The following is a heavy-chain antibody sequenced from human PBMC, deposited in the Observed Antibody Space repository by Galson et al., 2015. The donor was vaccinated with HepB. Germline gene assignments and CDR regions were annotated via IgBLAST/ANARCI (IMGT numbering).Heavy chain of an antibody. D-gene: IGHD2-21*01. CDR1: GFTFSSYA. CDR3: VKDSRRHIVVAEWFDP. Sequence: SLRLSCAASGFTFSSYAMHWVRQAPGKGLEYVSAISSNGGSTYYADSVKGRFTISRDNSKNTLYLQMSSLRAEDTAVYYCVKDSRRHIVVAEWFDPWGQGTLVTVSS. J-gene: IGHJ5*02. CDR2: ISSNGGST. V-gene: IGHV3-64D*06.